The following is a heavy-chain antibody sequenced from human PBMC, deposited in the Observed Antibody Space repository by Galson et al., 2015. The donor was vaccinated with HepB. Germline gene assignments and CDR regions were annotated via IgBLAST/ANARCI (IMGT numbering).Heavy chain of an antibody. Sequence: SLRLSCAASGFTFNNYAINWVRQAPGKGLEWVSSISGSGTHTYYANSVKGRFAISRDNSKNTLYLQMNSLRAEDTALYYCAKFPTKYGARPDAFHIWGQGTMVTVSS. J-gene: IGHJ3*02. D-gene: IGHD4/OR15-4a*01. V-gene: IGHV3-23*01. CDR3: AKFPTKYGARPDAFHI. CDR2: ISGSGTHT. CDR1: GFTFNNYA.